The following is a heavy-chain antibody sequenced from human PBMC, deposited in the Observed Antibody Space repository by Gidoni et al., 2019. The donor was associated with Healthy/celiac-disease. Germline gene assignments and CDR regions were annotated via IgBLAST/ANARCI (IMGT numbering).Heavy chain of an antibody. Sequence: QVQLVQSGAAVNTPGSSVKVSCKASVGPLRSYAISWVRQSPGQGLEWMGGIIPIFGKANDAQKFKGRVTMTADEATSKAYMELSSLRSEDTAVYYCARDHPSYYDILNGYYYYYYMDVWGKGTTVTV. CDR3: ARDHPSYYDILNGYYYYYYMDV. J-gene: IGHJ6*03. CDR1: VGPLRSYA. V-gene: IGHV1-69*01. CDR2: IIPIFGKA. D-gene: IGHD3-9*01.